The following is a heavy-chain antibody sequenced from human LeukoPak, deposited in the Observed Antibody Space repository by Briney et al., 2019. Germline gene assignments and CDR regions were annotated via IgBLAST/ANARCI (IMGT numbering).Heavy chain of an antibody. CDR3: AKDRVQRDFWSGYPYYFDY. CDR1: GFTFSSYG. CDR2: ISYDGSMK. D-gene: IGHD3-3*01. V-gene: IGHV3-30*18. J-gene: IGHJ4*02. Sequence: GGSLRLSCAASGFTFSSYGMNWARQAPGKGLEWVAVISYDGSMKYYADSVKGRFTISRDNSKNTLYLQMNSLRAEDTAVYYCAKDRVQRDFWSGYPYYFDYWGQGTLVTVSS.